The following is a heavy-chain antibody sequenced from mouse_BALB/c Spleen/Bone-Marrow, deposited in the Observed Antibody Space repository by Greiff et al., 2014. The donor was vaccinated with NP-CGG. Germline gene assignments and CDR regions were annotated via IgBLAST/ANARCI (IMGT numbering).Heavy chain of an antibody. J-gene: IGHJ4*01. D-gene: IGHD2-1*01. CDR2: IDPANGNT. CDR3: ARYGNYCYAMDY. Sequence: VQLKDSGAELVKPGASVKLSCTASGFNIKDTYMHWVKQRPEQGLEWIGRIDPANGNTKYDPKFQGKATITADTSSNTAYLQLSSLTSEDTAVYYCARYGNYCYAMDYWGQGTSVTVPS. V-gene: IGHV14-3*02. CDR1: GFNIKDTY.